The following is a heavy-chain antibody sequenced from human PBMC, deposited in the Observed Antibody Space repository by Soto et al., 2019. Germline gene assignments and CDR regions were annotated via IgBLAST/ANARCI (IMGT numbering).Heavy chain of an antibody. V-gene: IGHV1-3*01. CDR1: GYTFTSFA. CDR2: INAGNGNI. J-gene: IGHJ4*02. CDR3: ARDGAVAGDSNFDY. D-gene: IGHD6-19*01. Sequence: ASVKVSCKASGYTFTSFAIHWVRQAPGQGLEWMGWINAGNGNIKHSQKFQHRVTITRDTSASTAYVELSSLRFEDTAVYYCARDGAVAGDSNFDYWGQGTLVTVSS.